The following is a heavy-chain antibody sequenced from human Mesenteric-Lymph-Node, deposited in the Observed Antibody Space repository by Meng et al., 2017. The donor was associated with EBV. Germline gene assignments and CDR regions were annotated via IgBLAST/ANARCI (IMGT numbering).Heavy chain of an antibody. CDR2: IIPLFSTT. Sequence: VQVVPAGAEGKKAVSAVKVYCNASGGTFSRVAIHWVRLAPGQGLEWMAGIIPLFSTTNYAQNFQGRVTITADASTSTAYMEVSSLRSDDTAAYDCAISDGWDISWGQRNLVTVSS. D-gene: IGHD5-24*01. J-gene: IGHJ5*02. CDR1: GGTFSRVA. CDR3: AISDGWDIS. V-gene: IGHV1-69*01.